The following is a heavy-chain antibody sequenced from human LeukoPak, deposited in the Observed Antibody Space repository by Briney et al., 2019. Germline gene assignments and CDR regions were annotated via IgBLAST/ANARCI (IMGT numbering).Heavy chain of an antibody. V-gene: IGHV3-21*01. CDR2: ISSSSTYI. CDR1: GFTFSSYS. J-gene: IGHJ4*02. Sequence: GGSLRLSCAASGFTFSSYSLNWVRQAPGKGLEWVSAISSSSTYIYYTDSVKGRFTISRDNAKNSLYMQMNSLRAEDTAVYYCARGPPLDYWGQGTLVTVSS. CDR3: ARGPPLDY.